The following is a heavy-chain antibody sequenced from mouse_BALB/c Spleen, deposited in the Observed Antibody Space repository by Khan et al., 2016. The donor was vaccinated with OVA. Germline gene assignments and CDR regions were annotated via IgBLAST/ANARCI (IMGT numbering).Heavy chain of an antibody. CDR2: IWSDGST. V-gene: IGHV2-6-1*01. D-gene: IGHD2-10*01. J-gene: IGHJ4*01. CDR3: ARQPYYHYNIMDY. Sequence: QVQLKQSGPGLVAPPQSLSITCTISGFSLTNYGVHWVRQPPGKGLEWLVVIWSDGSTTYNSALKSRLTISKDNSKRQVFLKMNSLQTDDTGMYFCARQPYYHYNIMDYWGQGTSVTVSS. CDR1: GFSLTNYG.